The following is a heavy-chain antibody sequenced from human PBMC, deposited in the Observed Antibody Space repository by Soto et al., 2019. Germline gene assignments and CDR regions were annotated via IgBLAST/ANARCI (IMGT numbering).Heavy chain of an antibody. Sequence: ASVNVSCKVSRYTLTELSMPWVRQAPGKGLEWMGGFDPEDGETIYAQKFQGRVTMTEDTSTDTAYMELSSLRSEDTAVYYCATGRVTMVRGVPHVRESWGKRSLVTASS. V-gene: IGHV1-24*01. J-gene: IGHJ5*02. CDR3: ATGRVTMVRGVPHVRES. D-gene: IGHD3-10*01. CDR2: FDPEDGET. CDR1: RYTLTELS.